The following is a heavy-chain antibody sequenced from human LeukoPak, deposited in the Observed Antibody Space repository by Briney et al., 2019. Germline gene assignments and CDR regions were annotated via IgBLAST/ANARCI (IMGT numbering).Heavy chain of an antibody. Sequence: GGSLRLSCGASGFTFSSYAMSWVRQAPGKGLEWVSSISGSGGSTYYADSVKGRFTISRDNSKNTLSLHMNSLRAEDTAVYYCAKASHSSGWHYFDYWGQGTLVTVSS. D-gene: IGHD6-19*01. J-gene: IGHJ4*02. CDR1: GFTFSSYA. V-gene: IGHV3-23*01. CDR2: ISGSGGST. CDR3: AKASHSSGWHYFDY.